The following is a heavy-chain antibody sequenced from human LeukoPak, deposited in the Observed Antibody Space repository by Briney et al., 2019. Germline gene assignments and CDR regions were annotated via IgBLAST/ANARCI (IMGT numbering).Heavy chain of an antibody. CDR1: GFTFSGSA. CDR3: TTFGKDVDY. V-gene: IGHV3-73*01. D-gene: IGHD3-10*01. Sequence: GGSLRLSCAASGFTFSGSAMHWVRQASGKGLEWVGRIRSKANSYATAYAASVKGRFTISRDDSKNTAYLQMNSLKTEDTAVYYCTTFGKDVDYWGQGTLVTVSS. J-gene: IGHJ4*02. CDR2: IRSKANSYAT.